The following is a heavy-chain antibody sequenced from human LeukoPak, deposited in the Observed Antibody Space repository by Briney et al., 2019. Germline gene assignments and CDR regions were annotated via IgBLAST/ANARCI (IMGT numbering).Heavy chain of an antibody. CDR1: GASIRRHY. V-gene: IGHV4-59*11. CDR3: ARWLPNSGSWYYFDY. D-gene: IGHD6-13*01. J-gene: IGHJ4*02. CDR2: IYYSGST. Sequence: SETLSLTCTASGASIRRHYWSWIRQPPANGLDWLDYIYYSGSTNYNPSLKSRVTISVDTSKNQLSLKLSSVTAADTAVYYCARWLPNSGSWYYFDYWGQGTLVTVSS.